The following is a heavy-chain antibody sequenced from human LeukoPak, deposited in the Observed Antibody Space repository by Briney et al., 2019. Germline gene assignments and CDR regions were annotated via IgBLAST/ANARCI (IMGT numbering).Heavy chain of an antibody. CDR1: GGPISNYQ. J-gene: IGHJ6*03. D-gene: IGHD5-18*01. CDR2: IYYSGST. CDR3: ARTTEGGYTYDYFYYYYMDV. Sequence: ASETLSLTCTLSGGPISNYQWSWIRQPPGKGLEWIGNIYYSGSTNYNPSLKSRVTISVDTSKNQFSLKLSSVTAADTAVYYCARTTEGGYTYDYFYYYYMDVWGKGTTVTISS. V-gene: IGHV4-59*01.